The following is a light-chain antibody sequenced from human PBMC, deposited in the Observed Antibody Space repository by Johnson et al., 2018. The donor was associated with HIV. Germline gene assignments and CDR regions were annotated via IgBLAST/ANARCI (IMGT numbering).Light chain of an antibody. Sequence: QSVLTQPPSVSAAPGQKVTISCSGSSSNIGNNYVSWYQQFPGTAPKLLIYDNNKRPSGIPDRFSGSKSGTSATLDITGLQTGDEADYYCGTWDSSLGAHYVFGTGTKVTVL. CDR2: DNN. V-gene: IGLV1-51*01. CDR3: GTWDSSLGAHYV. CDR1: SSNIGNNY. J-gene: IGLJ1*01.